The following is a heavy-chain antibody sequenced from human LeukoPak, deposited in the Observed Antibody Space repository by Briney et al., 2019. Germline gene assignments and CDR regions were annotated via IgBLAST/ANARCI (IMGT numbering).Heavy chain of an antibody. CDR3: ARQDYDSSGYYLYYFDY. CDR1: GGSISSYY. V-gene: IGHV4-59*08. Sequence: PSETLSLTCTVSGGSISSYYWSWIRQPPGKGLEWIGYIFYSGSTNYNPSLKSRVTMSVDTSKNQFSLKLSSVTAADTAVYYCARQDYDSSGYYLYYFDYWGQGTLVTVSS. J-gene: IGHJ4*02. D-gene: IGHD3-22*01. CDR2: IFYSGST.